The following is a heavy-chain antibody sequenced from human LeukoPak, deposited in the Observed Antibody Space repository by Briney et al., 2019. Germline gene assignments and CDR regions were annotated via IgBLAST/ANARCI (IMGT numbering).Heavy chain of an antibody. J-gene: IGHJ4*02. Sequence: GGSLRLSCAASGFTFSSYAMHWVRQAPGKGLEWVAVISYDGSNKYYADSVKGRFTISRDNSKNTLYLQMNSLRPEDTAVYYCARDAGYSSGWFDYWGQGTLVTVSS. CDR3: ARDAGYSSGWFDY. CDR2: ISYDGSNK. V-gene: IGHV3-30-3*01. D-gene: IGHD6-19*01. CDR1: GFTFSSYA.